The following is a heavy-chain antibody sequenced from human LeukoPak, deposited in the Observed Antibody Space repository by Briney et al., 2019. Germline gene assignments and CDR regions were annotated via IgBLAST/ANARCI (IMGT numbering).Heavy chain of an antibody. V-gene: IGHV4-34*01. J-gene: IGHJ6*03. CDR1: GGSFSGYY. CDR3: ARGRYCSSTSCYWYYYYYMDV. CDR2: INHSGST. Sequence: SETLSLTCAVYGGSFSGYYWSWIRQPPGKGLEWIGEINHSGSTNYNPSLKSRVTISVDTSKNQFSLKLSPVTAADTAVCYCARGRYCSSTSCYWYYYYYMDVWGKGTTVTVSS. D-gene: IGHD2-2*01.